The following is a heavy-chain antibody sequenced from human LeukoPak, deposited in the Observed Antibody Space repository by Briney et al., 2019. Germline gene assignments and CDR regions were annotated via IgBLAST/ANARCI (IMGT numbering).Heavy chain of an antibody. Sequence: GASVKVSCKASGGTFSSYAISWVRQAPGQGLEWMGGIIPIFGTANYAQKFQGRVTITADKSTSTAYMELSSLRSEDTAVYYCARVGGTYYDILTGYSSYYMDVWGKGTTVTVSS. D-gene: IGHD3-9*01. V-gene: IGHV1-69*06. CDR3: ARVGGTYYDILTGYSSYYMDV. J-gene: IGHJ6*03. CDR2: IIPIFGTA. CDR1: GGTFSSYA.